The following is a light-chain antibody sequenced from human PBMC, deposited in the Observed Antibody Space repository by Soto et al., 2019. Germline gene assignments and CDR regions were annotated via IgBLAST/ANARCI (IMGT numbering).Light chain of an antibody. CDR2: DAS. V-gene: IGKV3-11*01. CDR1: QSVSSY. J-gene: IGKJ4*01. Sequence: ETVLTQSPATLSLSPGERATLSCRASQSVSSYLGWYQQKPGQAPRPLIYDASNRATGIPARFSGSGSGTDFTLTISSLEPADFAVYYCQQRSNWPLTFGGGTKVDIK. CDR3: QQRSNWPLT.